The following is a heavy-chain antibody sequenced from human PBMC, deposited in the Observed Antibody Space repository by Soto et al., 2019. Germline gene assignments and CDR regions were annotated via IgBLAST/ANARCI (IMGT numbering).Heavy chain of an antibody. V-gene: IGHV4-59*01. CDR1: GDSISSSY. D-gene: IGHD5-12*01. CDR2: IYYSGST. J-gene: IGHJ5*02. CDR3: ARGYDWFDP. Sequence: SETLSLTCSVSGDSISSSYWSWIRQPPGKGLEWIGYIYYSGSTNYNPSLKSRVTISLDTSKNLFSLKVCSVSAADTAVYYCARGYDWFDPWGQGTLVTVSS.